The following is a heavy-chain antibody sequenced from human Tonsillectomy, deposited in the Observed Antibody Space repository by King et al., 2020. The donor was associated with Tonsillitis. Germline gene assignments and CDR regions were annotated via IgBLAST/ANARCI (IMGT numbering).Heavy chain of an antibody. CDR3: ARDQGANYYFDY. V-gene: IGHV4-59*01. CDR2: IFYTGNT. CDR1: GDFISSYY. D-gene: IGHD4/OR15-4a*01. J-gene: IGHJ4*02. Sequence: VQLQESGPGLVKPSETLSLTCIVSGDFISSYYCSWIRQPPGKGLEWIGYIFYTGNTNYNPSFKIRVTISVDTSKNPFSLKRKSVTAADTAVYYCARDQGANYYFDYWGQGTLVTVSS.